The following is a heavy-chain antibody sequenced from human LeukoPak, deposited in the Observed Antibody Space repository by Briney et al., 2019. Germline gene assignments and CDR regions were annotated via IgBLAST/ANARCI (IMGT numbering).Heavy chain of an antibody. Sequence: GGSLRLSCAASRFTFSSYAMSWVRQAPGKGLEWVSAISGNGGSTYYADSVKGRFTISRDNSKNTLYLQMNSLRAEDTAVYYCAKDLETITMIVVVITDSFDIWGQGTMVTVSS. CDR2: ISGNGGST. CDR3: AKDLETITMIVVVITDSFDI. CDR1: RFTFSSYA. V-gene: IGHV3-23*01. J-gene: IGHJ3*02. D-gene: IGHD3-22*01.